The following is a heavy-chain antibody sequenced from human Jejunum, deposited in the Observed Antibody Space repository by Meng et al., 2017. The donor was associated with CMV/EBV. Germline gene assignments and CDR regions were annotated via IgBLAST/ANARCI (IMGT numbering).Heavy chain of an antibody. V-gene: IGHV3-13*01. CDR2: IGTVGET. Sequence: SCAASGFTFSTYDMNWVRQATGKGLGWVSGIGTVGETYYPDSVKGRFTISREHAKNSLYLQMNSLRAGDTAVYYCARDGGLGAFDIWGQGTMVTVSS. CDR3: ARDGGLGAFDI. J-gene: IGHJ3*02. CDR1: GFTFSTYD. D-gene: IGHD3-16*01.